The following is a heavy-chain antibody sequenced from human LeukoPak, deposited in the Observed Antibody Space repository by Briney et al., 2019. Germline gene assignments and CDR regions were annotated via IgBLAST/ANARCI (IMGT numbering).Heavy chain of an antibody. D-gene: IGHD3-3*01. CDR1: GYSLGKNYY. CDR3: ARYDSRGSASTKFDY. CDR2: IYGRAST. J-gene: IGHJ4*02. V-gene: IGHV4-38-2*01. Sequence: SETLSLTCAVSGYSLGKNYYWGWIRQSPGKGPEWIGRIYGRASTSYNPSLLNRVTMSVDTSKNHFSLQLTSVPAADRAVYYCARYDSRGSASTKFDYWGPGIQVTVSS.